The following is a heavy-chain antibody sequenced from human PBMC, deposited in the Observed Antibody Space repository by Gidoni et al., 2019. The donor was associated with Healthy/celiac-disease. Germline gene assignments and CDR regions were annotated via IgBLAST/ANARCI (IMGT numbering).Heavy chain of an antibody. V-gene: IGHV3-53*04. Sequence: EVQLVESGGGLVQPGGSLRLSCAASGFTVSSNYMSWVRQAPGKGLEWVSVIYSGGSTYYADSVKGRFTISRHNSKNTLYLQMNSLRAEDTAVYYCASPGIAAAGIYSDYYYGMDVWGQGTTVTVSS. CDR3: ASPGIAAAGIYSDYYYGMDV. CDR2: IYSGGST. D-gene: IGHD6-13*01. CDR1: GFTVSSNY. J-gene: IGHJ6*02.